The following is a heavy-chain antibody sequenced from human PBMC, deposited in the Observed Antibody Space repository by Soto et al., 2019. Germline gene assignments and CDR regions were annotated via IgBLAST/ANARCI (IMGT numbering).Heavy chain of an antibody. Sequence: QVQLVQSGAEVKKPGASVKVSCKASGYTFTSSDIYWVRQATGQGLEWMGRMNPNTSNTAYAQTFQGRVTMTADTSKNTAYMELSSLRFEDTAVYYCARGGGGYDLGFDLWGRGTLVTVSS. CDR1: GYTFTSSD. D-gene: IGHD5-12*01. CDR2: MNPNTSNT. J-gene: IGHJ2*01. CDR3: ARGGGGYDLGFDL. V-gene: IGHV1-8*01.